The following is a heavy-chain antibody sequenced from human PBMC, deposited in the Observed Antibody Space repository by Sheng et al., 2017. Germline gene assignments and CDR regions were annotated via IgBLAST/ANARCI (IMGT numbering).Heavy chain of an antibody. D-gene: IGHD6-19*01. CDR1: GGSFSGYY. Sequence: QVQLQQWGAGLLKPSETLSPTCAVYGGSFSGYYWSWIRQPPGKGLEWLGEITHSGSTNYNPSLKSRVTISVDTSKNQFSLKLSSVTAADTAVYYCARQSKQWLARGAFDIWGQGTMVTVSS. CDR3: ARQSKQWLARGAFDI. J-gene: IGHJ3*02. V-gene: IGHV4-34*01. CDR2: ITHSGST.